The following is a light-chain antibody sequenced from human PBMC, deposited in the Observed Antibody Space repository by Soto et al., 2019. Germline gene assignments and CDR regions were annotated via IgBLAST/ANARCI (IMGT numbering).Light chain of an antibody. Sequence: DIHLTQSPSFLSASVGARAPITCRPSQAVPNNMAWYQQNPGKPPKLLIYGASTLQSGVPSRFSGSGSGTDFTLTISSLQPEDIATYYCQKYHSAPRTFGQGTKVDNK. J-gene: IGKJ1*01. V-gene: IGKV1-27*01. CDR3: QKYHSAPRT. CDR1: QAVPNN. CDR2: GAS.